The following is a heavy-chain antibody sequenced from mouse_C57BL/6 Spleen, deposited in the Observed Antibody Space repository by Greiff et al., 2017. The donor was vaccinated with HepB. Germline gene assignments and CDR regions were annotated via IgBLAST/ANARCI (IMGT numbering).Heavy chain of an antibody. Sequence: QVQLQQPGTELVKPGASVKLSCKASGYTFTSYWMHWVKQRPGQGLEWIGNINPSNGGTNYNEKLKSKATLTVAKSSSTAYMQLSSLTSEDSAVYYCAIRSSNYAYYYAMDYWGQGTSVTVSS. D-gene: IGHD2-5*01. CDR2: INPSNGGT. CDR1: GYTFTSYW. V-gene: IGHV1-53*01. J-gene: IGHJ4*01. CDR3: AIRSSNYAYYYAMDY.